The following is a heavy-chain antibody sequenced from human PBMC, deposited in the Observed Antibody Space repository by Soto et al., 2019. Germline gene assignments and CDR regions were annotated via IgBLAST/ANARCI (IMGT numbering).Heavy chain of an antibody. CDR2: INPSSGST. CDR3: ARETMVREYAGAFDI. CDR1: GYTFTSYY. Sequence: ASVKVSCKASGYTFTSYYMHWVRQAPGQGLEWMGIINPSSGSTSYAQKFQGRVTMTRDTSTSTVYMELSSLRSEDTAVYYCARETMVREYAGAFDIWGQGTMVTVSS. J-gene: IGHJ3*02. V-gene: IGHV1-46*03. D-gene: IGHD3-10*01.